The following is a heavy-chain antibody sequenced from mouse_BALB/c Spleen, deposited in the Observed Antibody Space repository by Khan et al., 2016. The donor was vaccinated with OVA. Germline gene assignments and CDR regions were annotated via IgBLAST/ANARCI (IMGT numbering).Heavy chain of an antibody. CDR3: ARRGRRWDFDD. D-gene: IGHD1-1*01. V-gene: IGHV1-7*01. CDR1: GYTFINYW. Sequence: QVQLQQSGAELAKPGASVKMSCKASGYTFINYWILWVKQRPGQGLEWIGYINPSTGYTEYNQNFKDKATLTADKSSSTAYMQLSSLTSEDSAVYYCARRGRRWDFDDWGKGTTLKGSS. CDR2: INPSTGYT. J-gene: IGHJ2*01.